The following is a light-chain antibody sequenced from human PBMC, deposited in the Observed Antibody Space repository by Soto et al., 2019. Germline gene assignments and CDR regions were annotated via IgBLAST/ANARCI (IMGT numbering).Light chain of an antibody. Sequence: QLVLTQPPSASGAPGQRVSISCSGSSINIGLNDVYWYLQFPGTAPKLLIHSNNQRPSGVPDRFSGSKSGTSASLAISGLRSEDEADYYCAAWDDSLRGYVFGTGTKVTVL. J-gene: IGLJ1*01. CDR1: SINIGLND. V-gene: IGLV1-47*02. CDR2: SNN. CDR3: AAWDDSLRGYV.